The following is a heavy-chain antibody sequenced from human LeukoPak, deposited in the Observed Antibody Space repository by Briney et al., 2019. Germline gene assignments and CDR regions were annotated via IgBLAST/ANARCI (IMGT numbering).Heavy chain of an antibody. V-gene: IGHV3-74*01. J-gene: IGHJ6*04. CDR1: GFTFSSSW. Sequence: GGSLRLSCAASGFTFSSSWMNWVRQGPGKGLLWLSRIGNDGTATNYADSVKGRFTISRDNAKNTVYLQMNSLRAEDTAVYYCARSGDSGFDKGDVWGKGTTVTVSS. D-gene: IGHD5-12*01. CDR2: IGNDGTAT. CDR3: ARSGDSGFDKGDV.